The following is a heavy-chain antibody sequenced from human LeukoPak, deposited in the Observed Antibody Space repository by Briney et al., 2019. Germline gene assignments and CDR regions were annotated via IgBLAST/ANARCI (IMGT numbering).Heavy chain of an antibody. J-gene: IGHJ6*02. CDR1: GFAFSAYA. D-gene: IGHD3-10*01. V-gene: IGHV3-64D*06. CDR2: INDNGGST. CDR3: VRAGGDSLYYGLDV. Sequence: GSLRLSCSASGFAFSAYAMHWVRQAPGEGLEYVSGINDNGGSTHSADSVTGRFSISRDNSKNTLYLRVSGLRGDDTAVYYCVRAGGDSLYYGLDVWGQGTTVTVSS.